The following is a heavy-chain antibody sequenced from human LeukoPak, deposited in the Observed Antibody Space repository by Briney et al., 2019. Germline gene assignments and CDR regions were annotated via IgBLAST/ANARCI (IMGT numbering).Heavy chain of an antibody. CDR1: GGSLSGYS. Sequence: SETLSLTCAVYGGSLSGYSWSWIRQPPGKGLEWIGYIYYTGSTNYNPSLKSRVTISVDTSKNQFSLKLSSLTAADTAVYYCARHGGSYDFDYWGQGTLVTVSS. D-gene: IGHD1-26*01. J-gene: IGHJ4*02. CDR2: IYYTGST. CDR3: ARHGGSYDFDY. V-gene: IGHV4-59*08.